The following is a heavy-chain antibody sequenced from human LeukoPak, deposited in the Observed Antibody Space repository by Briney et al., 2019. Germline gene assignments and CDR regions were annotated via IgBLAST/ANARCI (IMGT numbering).Heavy chain of an antibody. CDR3: ARDPSFTMIEHLFDY. V-gene: IGHV3-30*04. CDR2: ISYDGSNK. Sequence: GGSLRLSCAASGFTFSSYAMHWVRQAPGKGLEWVAVISYDGSNKYYADSVKGRFTISRDNSKNTLYLQMNSLRAEDTAVYYCARDPSFTMIEHLFDYWGQGTLVTVSS. CDR1: GFTFSSYA. J-gene: IGHJ4*02. D-gene: IGHD3-22*01.